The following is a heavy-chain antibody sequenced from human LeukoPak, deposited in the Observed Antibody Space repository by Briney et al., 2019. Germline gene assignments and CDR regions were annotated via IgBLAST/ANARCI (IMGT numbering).Heavy chain of an antibody. J-gene: IGHJ5*02. CDR2: IYYSGST. Sequence: PSETLSLTWTVSGGSISGYYWSWIRQSPGKGLEWIGYIYYSGSTNYNPSLKSRVTMSVDTSKNHFSLKVSSVTAADTAVYYCARAVVVAATVKWFDPWGQGTLVTVSS. V-gene: IGHV4-59*01. D-gene: IGHD2-15*01. CDR1: GGSISGYY. CDR3: ARAVVVAATVKWFDP.